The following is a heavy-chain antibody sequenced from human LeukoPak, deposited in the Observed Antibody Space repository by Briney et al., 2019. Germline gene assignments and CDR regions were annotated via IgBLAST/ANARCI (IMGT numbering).Heavy chain of an antibody. D-gene: IGHD2-2*01. V-gene: IGHV1-3*01. Sequence: PGASVKVSCKTSGYTFTTYAIHWVRQAPGQRLEWMGLINADDGNTRYSQRFQGRVTITRDTSANTAYMELSSLRFEDTAVYYCARGIAVQPSANWFDPWGQGTPVTVSS. J-gene: IGHJ5*02. CDR3: ARGIAVQPSANWFDP. CDR2: INADDGNT. CDR1: GYTFTTYA.